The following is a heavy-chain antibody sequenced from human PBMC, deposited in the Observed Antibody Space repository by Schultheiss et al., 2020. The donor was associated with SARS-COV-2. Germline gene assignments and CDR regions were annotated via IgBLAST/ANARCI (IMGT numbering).Heavy chain of an antibody. CDR2: IWYDGSNK. Sequence: GGSLRLSCAASGFTFSSYAMHWVRQAPGKGLEWVAVIWYDGSNKYYADSVKGRFTISRDNSKNTLYLQMNSLRAEDTAVYYCAKVGAAQLGTKRTRNDYWGQGTLVTVSS. CDR1: GFTFSSYA. J-gene: IGHJ4*02. V-gene: IGHV3-30*02. CDR3: AKVGAAQLGTKRTRNDY. D-gene: IGHD1-26*01.